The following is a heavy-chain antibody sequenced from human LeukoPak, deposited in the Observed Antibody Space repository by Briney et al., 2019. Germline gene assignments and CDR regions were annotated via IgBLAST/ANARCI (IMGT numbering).Heavy chain of an antibody. J-gene: IGHJ6*02. CDR1: GFTFSSYA. Sequence: GGSLRLSCAASGFTFSSYAMSWVRQAPGKGLEWVSAISGSGGSTYYADSVKGRFTISRDNSKNTLYLQMSSLRAEDTAVYYCAKAVQFYYYGMDVWGQGTTVTVSS. CDR2: ISGSGGST. CDR3: AKAVQFYYYGMDV. V-gene: IGHV3-23*01.